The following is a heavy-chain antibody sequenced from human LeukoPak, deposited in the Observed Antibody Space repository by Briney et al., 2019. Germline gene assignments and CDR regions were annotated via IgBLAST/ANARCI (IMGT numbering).Heavy chain of an antibody. CDR1: GYTFTSYY. CDR3: ASSNWYSYGIDV. D-gene: IGHD6-13*01. CDR2: INPTAGST. V-gene: IGHV1-46*01. J-gene: IGHJ6*04. Sequence: GSVTVSCKASGYTFTSYYLDWVRQAPGQGLEWMGTINPTAGSTSHVQRFQGRITLTRDTSASTVYMELSSLRSEDTAVYYCASSNWYSYGIDVWGKGTPVTVSS.